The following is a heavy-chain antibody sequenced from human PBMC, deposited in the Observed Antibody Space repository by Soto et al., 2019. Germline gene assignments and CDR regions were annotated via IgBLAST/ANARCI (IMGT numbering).Heavy chain of an antibody. CDR1: GFTFDDYT. CDR2: ISWSGGST. D-gene: IGHD3-10*01. J-gene: IGHJ4*02. Sequence: GGSLRLSCAASGFTFDDYTMHWVRQAPGKGLEWVSPISWSGGSTNYADSVKGRFTISRDNSKNTLYLQMNSLRAEDTAVYYCAKDSGLRWFGEFSKWGQGTLVTVSS. CDR3: AKDSGLRWFGEFSK. V-gene: IGHV3-23*01.